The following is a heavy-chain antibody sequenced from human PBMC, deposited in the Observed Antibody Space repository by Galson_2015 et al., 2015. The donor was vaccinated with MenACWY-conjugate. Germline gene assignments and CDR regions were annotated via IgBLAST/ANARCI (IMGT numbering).Heavy chain of an antibody. V-gene: IGHV3-30*18. CDR2: ISYDGSDT. J-gene: IGHJ4*02. Sequence: SLRLSCAASRFIFSSYGMHWVRQAPGKGLEWVAVISYDGSDTYYADSVKGRFTISRDNSENTMYLQMNSLRTEDTAIYYCAKDGLLGLVILGYVDNWGQGTLVTVSS. D-gene: IGHD3/OR15-3a*01. CDR3: AKDGLLGLVILGYVDN. CDR1: RFIFSSYG.